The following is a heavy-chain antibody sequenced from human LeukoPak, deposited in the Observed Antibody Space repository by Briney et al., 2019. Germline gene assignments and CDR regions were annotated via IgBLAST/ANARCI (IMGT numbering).Heavy chain of an antibody. CDR3: AKEDRYGSVY. CDR1: AFTVTSNY. Sequence: GGSLRLSCAASAFTVTSNYMSWVRQPPGKGLEWVSTIYRGGSTYYADSVKGRFTISRDNSKNTLYLQMNSLTAEDTAVYYCAKEDRYGSVYWGQGTVVTVSP. J-gene: IGHJ4*02. D-gene: IGHD5-18*01. CDR2: IYRGGST. V-gene: IGHV3-53*03.